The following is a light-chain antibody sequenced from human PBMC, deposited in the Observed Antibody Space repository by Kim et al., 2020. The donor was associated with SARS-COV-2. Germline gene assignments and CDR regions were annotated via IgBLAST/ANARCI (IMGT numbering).Light chain of an antibody. CDR1: SSNIGSNT. CDR3: ASWDDSLEGWL. J-gene: IGLJ3*02. Sequence: QSVLTQPPSASGTPGQRVAISCSGSSSNIGSNTVNWYQQLPGTAPKLLIYNDYKRPSGVPDRFSGSKSGSSASLAISGLQSEDEADYYCASWDDSLEGWLFGGGTHLTVL. CDR2: NDY. V-gene: IGLV1-44*01.